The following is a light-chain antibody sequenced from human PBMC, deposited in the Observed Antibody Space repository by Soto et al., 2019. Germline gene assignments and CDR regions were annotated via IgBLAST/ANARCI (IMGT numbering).Light chain of an antibody. V-gene: IGKV1-6*01. CDR2: GAS. J-gene: IGKJ4*01. CDR3: LQDFDSFPT. Sequence: AIQMTQSPSSLSATGGDRVTITCRASQDIRNDLGWYQQRPGNAPKLLIYGASTLNSGVPSRFSGSGSGTDFTLTISSLQPEDFASYYCLQDFDSFPTFGGGTKLEIK. CDR1: QDIRND.